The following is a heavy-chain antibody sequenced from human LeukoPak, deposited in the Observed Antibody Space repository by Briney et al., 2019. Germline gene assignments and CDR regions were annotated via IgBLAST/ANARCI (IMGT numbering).Heavy chain of an antibody. J-gene: IGHJ4*02. CDR1: GYTFTSYG. Sequence: ASVKVSCKASGYTFTSYGISWVRQAPGQGLEWMEWISAYNGNTNYAQKLQGRVTMTTDTSTSTAYMELRSLRSDDTAVYYSARVVMITFGGVIAKDYRGQGTLVTVSS. D-gene: IGHD3-16*02. CDR2: ISAYNGNT. V-gene: IGHV1-18*01. CDR3: ARVVMITFGGVIAKDY.